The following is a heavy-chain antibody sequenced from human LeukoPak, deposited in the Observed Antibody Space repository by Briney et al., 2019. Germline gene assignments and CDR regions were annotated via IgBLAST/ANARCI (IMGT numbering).Heavy chain of an antibody. CDR1: GFTLSNNW. CDR3: AWYGVTRGLDV. Sequence: GGSLRLSCAASGFTLSNNWMSWVGQAPGKGLEWVANINQDGSDKYYVDSVMGRFTISKDNAKNSVYLQMNSLRPEDTAIYYCAWYGVTRGLDVWGQGTTVTVSS. J-gene: IGHJ6*02. D-gene: IGHD3-10*01. CDR2: INQDGSDK. V-gene: IGHV3-7*01.